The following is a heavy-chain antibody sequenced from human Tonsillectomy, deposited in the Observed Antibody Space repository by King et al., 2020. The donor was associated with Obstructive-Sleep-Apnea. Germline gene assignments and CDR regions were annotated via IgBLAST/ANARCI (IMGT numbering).Heavy chain of an antibody. Sequence: QLVQSGAELKKPGASVKVSCKASGYTFTNNAMTWVRQAPGQGLEWMGWINTNTGNPTDAQGLTGRFVFSLDTSVSPAYLQISSLKAEDTAMYFCAIDSSDYGLGYWGQGTLVTVSS. CDR2: INTNTGNP. D-gene: IGHD4-17*01. CDR3: AIDSSDYGLGY. V-gene: IGHV7-4-1*02. J-gene: IGHJ4*02. CDR1: GYTFTNNA.